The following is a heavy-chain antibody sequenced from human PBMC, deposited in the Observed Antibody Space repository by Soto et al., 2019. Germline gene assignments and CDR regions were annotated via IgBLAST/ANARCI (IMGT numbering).Heavy chain of an antibody. V-gene: IGHV3-23*01. CDR2: ISGIGGGDST. CDR1: GFTFSSHL. J-gene: IGHJ4*01. D-gene: IGHD3-16*02. Sequence: GGSLRLSCAASGFTFSSHLMHWVRQAPGQGLEWVSGISGIGGGDSTFYTDSVKGRFTISRDNSKNTLYLQMSSLRVEDTAIYYCAQTWGSYREVFDYWGHGTLVTVSS. CDR3: AQTWGSYREVFDY.